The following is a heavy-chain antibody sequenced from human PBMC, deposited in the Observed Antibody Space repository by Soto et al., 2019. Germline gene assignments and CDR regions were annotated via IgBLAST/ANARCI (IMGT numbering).Heavy chain of an antibody. CDR1: GFTFSSYS. J-gene: IGHJ6*02. V-gene: IGHV3-48*02. CDR3: ARDRDCSGGSCFNYYGMDV. Sequence: ESGGGLVQPGGSLRLSCAASGFTFSSYSMNWVRQAPGKGLEWVSYISSSSSTIYYADSVKGRFTISRDNAKNSLYLQMNSLRDEDTAVYYCARDRDCSGGSCFNYYGMDVWGQGTTVTVSS. D-gene: IGHD2-15*01. CDR2: ISSSSSTI.